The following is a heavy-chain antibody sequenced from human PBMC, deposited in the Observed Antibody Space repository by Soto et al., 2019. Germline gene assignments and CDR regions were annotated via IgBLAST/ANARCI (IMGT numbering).Heavy chain of an antibody. Sequence: QVQLVQSGTEVKKPGSSVKVSCKALAGTFSSYAISWVRQAPGQGLEWMGGILPMFGTPNYAQKFLGRVRVTEDESTRTAYMELSSLRSEDTAVYYCARSRVEPIAHGNYYYAMDAWGQGTTVTVSS. CDR3: ARSRVEPIAHGNYYYAMDA. V-gene: IGHV1-69*12. CDR2: ILPMFGTP. CDR1: AGTFSSYA. D-gene: IGHD1-1*01. J-gene: IGHJ6*02.